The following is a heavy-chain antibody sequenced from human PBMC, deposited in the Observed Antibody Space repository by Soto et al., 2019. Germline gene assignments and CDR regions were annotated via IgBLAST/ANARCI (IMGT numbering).Heavy chain of an antibody. CDR2: IHYSGTT. CDR3: ATIHVDTYMIYWFDH. J-gene: IGHJ5*01. D-gene: IGHD3-16*01. CDR1: GGSMRNYF. V-gene: IGHV4-59*01. Sequence: SETLSLTCTVSGGSMRNYFWTWIRQPPGKGLEWIGYIHYSGTTSFFPSYNPSLRSRVTISENTSKNQFSLKLLSVTTADTAVYYCATIHVDTYMIYWFDHWGQGTLVTVSS.